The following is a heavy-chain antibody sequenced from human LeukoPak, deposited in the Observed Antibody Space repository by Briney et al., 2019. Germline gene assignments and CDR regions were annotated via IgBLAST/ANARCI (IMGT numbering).Heavy chain of an antibody. J-gene: IGHJ3*02. CDR1: GYTFTSYD. CDR2: MNPNSGNT. D-gene: IGHD2-15*01. V-gene: IGHV1-8*01. CDR3: ARPCSGGSCYRAYAFDI. Sequence: GASVKVSCKASGYTFTSYDINWVRQATGQGLEWMGWMNPNSGNTGYAQKFQGRVTMTRNTSISTAYMELSSLRSEDTAVYYCARPCSGGSCYRAYAFDIWGHGTMVTVSS.